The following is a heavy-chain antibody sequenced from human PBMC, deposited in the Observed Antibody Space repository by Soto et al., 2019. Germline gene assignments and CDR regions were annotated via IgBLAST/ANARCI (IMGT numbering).Heavy chain of an antibody. CDR2: IWYDGSNK. CDR3: ARDRAAAGSLGDFYYYYYGMDV. J-gene: IGHJ6*02. D-gene: IGHD6-13*01. CDR1: GFTFSSYG. Sequence: PGGSLRLSCAASGFTFSSYGMHWVRQAPGKGLEWVAVIWYDGSNKYYADSVKGRFTISRDNSKNTLYLQMNSLRAEDTAVYYCARDRAAAGSLGDFYYYYYGMDVWGQGTTVTVSS. V-gene: IGHV3-33*01.